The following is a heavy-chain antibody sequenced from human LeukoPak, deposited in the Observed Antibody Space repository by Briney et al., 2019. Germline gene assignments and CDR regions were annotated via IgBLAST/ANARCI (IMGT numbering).Heavy chain of an antibody. V-gene: IGHV4-34*01. J-gene: IGHJ4*02. CDR3: ARGVRDY. CDR1: GGSFSGYY. Sequence: SETLSLTCAVYGGSFSGYYWSWIRQPPGKGLEWIGEINHSGSTNYNPSLKSRVTISVDTSKNQFSLKLSSVTAADTAVYYCARGVRDYWGQGTLVTVSS. CDR2: INHSGST. D-gene: IGHD2-2*01.